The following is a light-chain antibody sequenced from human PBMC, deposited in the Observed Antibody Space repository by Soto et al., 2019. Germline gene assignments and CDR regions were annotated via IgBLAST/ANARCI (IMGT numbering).Light chain of an antibody. J-gene: IGKJ5*01. Sequence: DIQMTQSPSSLSASVGDRVTITCRASQSISSYLNWYQQKPGKAPKLLIYAASSLQSGVPSRCSGSGAGTDFTLTISSLQPEDFSTYYCQQSYSTPITFSQGTRLEMK. CDR2: AAS. CDR3: QQSYSTPIT. CDR1: QSISSY. V-gene: IGKV1-39*01.